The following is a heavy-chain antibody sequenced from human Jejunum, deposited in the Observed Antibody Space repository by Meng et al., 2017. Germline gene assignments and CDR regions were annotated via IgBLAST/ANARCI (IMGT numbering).Heavy chain of an antibody. D-gene: IGHD1-26*01. CDR1: GFTLSRYI. CDR2: VSSDGGNL. CDR3: ARVLVGATGDALDI. Sequence: GGSLRLSCAASGFTLSRYIMHWVRQAPGKGPEWAAVVSSDGGNLYYADSVKGRFTISRDISKNTLYLSMNSLRADDTAMYFCARVLVGATGDALDIWGQGTMVTVSS. J-gene: IGHJ3*02. V-gene: IGHV3-30*07.